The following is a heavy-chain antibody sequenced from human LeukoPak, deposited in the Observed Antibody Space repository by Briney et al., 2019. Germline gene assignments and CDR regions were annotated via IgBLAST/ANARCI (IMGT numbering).Heavy chain of an antibody. CDR2: INPNGGGT. CDR1: GYTFTANY. Sequence: ASVKVYCKASGYTFTANYIHWVRQAPGQGLEWMGWINPNGGGTNYAQKFQGWVTMTRDTSISTLYMELSRLKSDDTAVYYCARGFGSSWFDYWGQGTLVTASS. J-gene: IGHJ4*02. D-gene: IGHD6-13*01. CDR3: ARGFGSSWFDY. V-gene: IGHV1-2*04.